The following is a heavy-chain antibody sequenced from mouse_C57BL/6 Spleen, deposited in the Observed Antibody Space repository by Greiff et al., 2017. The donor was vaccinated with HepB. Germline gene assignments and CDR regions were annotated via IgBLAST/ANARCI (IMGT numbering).Heavy chain of an antibody. CDR2: IHPNSGST. V-gene: IGHV1-64*01. J-gene: IGHJ3*01. CDR3: ARGDMDGYYVFAY. CDR1: GYTFTSYW. D-gene: IGHD2-3*01. Sequence: QVQLKQPGAELVKPGASVKLSCKASGYTFTSYWMHWVKQRPGQGLEWIGMIHPNSGSTNYNEKFKSKATLTVDKSSSTAYMQLSSLTSEDSAVYYCARGDMDGYYVFAYWGQGTLVTVSA.